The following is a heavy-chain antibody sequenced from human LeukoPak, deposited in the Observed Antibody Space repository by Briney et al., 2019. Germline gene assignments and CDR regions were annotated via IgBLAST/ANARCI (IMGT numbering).Heavy chain of an antibody. J-gene: IGHJ4*02. V-gene: IGHV3-11*04. D-gene: IGHD5-18*01. CDR1: GFTFSDYY. CDR3: ARFRSADTAMAFL. Sequence: PGGSLRLSCAASGFTFSDYYMSWIRQAPGKGLEWVSYISSSGSTIYYADSVKGRFTISRDNAKNSLYLQMNSLRAEDTAVYYCARFRSADTAMAFLWGQGTLVTVSS. CDR2: ISSSGSTI.